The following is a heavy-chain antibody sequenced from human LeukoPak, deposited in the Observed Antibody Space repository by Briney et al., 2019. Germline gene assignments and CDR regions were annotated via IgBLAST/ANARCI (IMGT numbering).Heavy chain of an antibody. CDR3: AREAGIAAAGTGVGTFDY. Sequence: PSETLSLTCTVSGGSVSSGSYYWSWIRQPPGKGLEWIGYIYYSGSTNYNPSLKSRVTISVDTSKNQFSLKLSPVTAADTAVYYCAREAGIAAAGTGVGTFDYWGQGTLVTVSS. CDR2: IYYSGST. V-gene: IGHV4-61*01. J-gene: IGHJ4*02. CDR1: GGSVSSGSYY. D-gene: IGHD6-13*01.